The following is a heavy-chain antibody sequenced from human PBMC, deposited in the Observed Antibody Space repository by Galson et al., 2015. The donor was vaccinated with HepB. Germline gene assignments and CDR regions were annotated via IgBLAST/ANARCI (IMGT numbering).Heavy chain of an antibody. Sequence: SLRLSCAASGFTFDDYAMHWVRQTPGKGLEWVSGISWNSGSIGYADSVKGRFTISRDNAKNSLYLQMNSLRAEDTALYYCAKDIRFLEWQSAFDIWGQGTMVTVSS. CDR2: ISWNSGSI. D-gene: IGHD3-3*01. CDR3: AKDIRFLEWQSAFDI. V-gene: IGHV3-9*01. J-gene: IGHJ3*02. CDR1: GFTFDDYA.